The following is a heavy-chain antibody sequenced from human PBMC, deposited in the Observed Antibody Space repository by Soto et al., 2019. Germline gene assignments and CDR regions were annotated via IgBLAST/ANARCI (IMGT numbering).Heavy chain of an antibody. V-gene: IGHV3-30*18. CDR3: SKVVGRDGYNYRDY. CDR2: ISYDGSNK. D-gene: IGHD5-12*01. CDR1: GFTFSNYG. J-gene: IGHJ4*02. Sequence: GGSLRLSCAASGFTFSNYGMHWVRQAPGKGLEWVAVISYDGSNKYYADSVKGRFTISRDNSKNTLYLQMNSLRAEDTAVYYCSKVVGRDGYNYRDYWGQGTLVTVSS.